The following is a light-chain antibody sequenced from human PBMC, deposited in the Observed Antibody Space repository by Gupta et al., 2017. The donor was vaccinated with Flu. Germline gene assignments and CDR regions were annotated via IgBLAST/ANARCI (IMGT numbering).Light chain of an antibody. CDR3: QAWDRGTVV. CDR1: TLGDNF. Sequence: SFDLTQPPSVSVDPGQTATITCSGDTLGDNFASWYQHRPGQSPLLLIYQDSKRPAGIPDRFSGANSVNTATLTVSGTQAMDEADYYCQAWDRGTVVFGGGTRLTVL. J-gene: IGLJ2*01. V-gene: IGLV3-1*01. CDR2: QDS.